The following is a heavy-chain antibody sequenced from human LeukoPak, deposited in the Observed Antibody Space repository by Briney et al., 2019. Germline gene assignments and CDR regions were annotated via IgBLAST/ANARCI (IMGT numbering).Heavy chain of an antibody. CDR2: MNPNSGNT. CDR3: ARGRYGDYAPYYYYYYGMDV. CDR1: GYTFTSYD. D-gene: IGHD4-17*01. V-gene: IGHV1-8*01. Sequence: ASAKVSCKASGYTFTSYDTNWVRQATGQGLEWMGWMNPNSGNTGYAQKFQGRVTMTRNTSISTAYMELSSLRSEDTAVYYCARGRYGDYAPYYYYYYGMDVWGQGTTVTVSS. J-gene: IGHJ6*02.